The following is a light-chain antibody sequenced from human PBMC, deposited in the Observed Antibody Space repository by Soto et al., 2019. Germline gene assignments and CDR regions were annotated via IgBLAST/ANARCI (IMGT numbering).Light chain of an antibody. CDR3: GTWDNSLRVGV. Sequence: QSVLTQPPSVSAAPGQKVTISCSGTSSNFENNYVSWYQQLPGTAPKLLIYDNNKRPSGIPDRFSGSQSGPSATLGITGLQTGDEADYYCGTWDNSLRVGVFGGGTQLTVL. CDR2: DNN. V-gene: IGLV1-51*01. J-gene: IGLJ2*01. CDR1: SSNFENNY.